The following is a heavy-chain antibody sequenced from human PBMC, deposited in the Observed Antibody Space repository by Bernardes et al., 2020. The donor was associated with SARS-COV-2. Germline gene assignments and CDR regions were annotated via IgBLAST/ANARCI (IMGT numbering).Heavy chain of an antibody. V-gene: IGHV3-7*01. CDR1: GFTFRSYW. D-gene: IGHD3-3*01. J-gene: IGHJ4*02. CDR3: ARGFSAVDY. Sequence: GGSLRLSCAASGFTFRSYWMSWVRQAPGKGREWVANIKQDGSEQYYVDSVKGRFTISRDNAKNSLYLQMNSLSAEDTAVYYCARGFSAVDYWGQGTLVTVSS. CDR2: IKQDGSEQ.